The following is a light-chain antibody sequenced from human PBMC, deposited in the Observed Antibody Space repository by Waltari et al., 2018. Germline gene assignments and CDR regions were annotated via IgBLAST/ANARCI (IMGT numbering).Light chain of an antibody. CDR3: MQSAQFPWT. J-gene: IGKJ1*01. Sequence: DIVMTQTPLSLSVTPGQPASISCKSRQGLFNSDGKTCLYWYLQKPGQPPQLLIHEVSNRFSGVPDRFSGSGSGTDFTLKLSRVEAEDVGVYYCMQSAQFPWTFGQGTKVEIK. CDR1: QGLFNSDGKTC. V-gene: IGKV2D-29*01. CDR2: EVS.